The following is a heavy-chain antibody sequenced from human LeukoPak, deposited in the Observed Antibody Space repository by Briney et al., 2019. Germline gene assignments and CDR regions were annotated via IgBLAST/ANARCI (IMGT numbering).Heavy chain of an antibody. V-gene: IGHV3-30*02. D-gene: IGHD6-6*01. Sequence: PGGSLRLSCAASGFTFSSYGMHWVRQAPGKGLEWVAFIRYDGSNEYLDSVKGRFTISRDNSKNTLCLQMNSLKPEDTAVYYCANIARPLDYWGQGALVTVSS. CDR3: ANIARPLDY. J-gene: IGHJ4*02. CDR1: GFTFSSYG. CDR2: IRYDGSNE.